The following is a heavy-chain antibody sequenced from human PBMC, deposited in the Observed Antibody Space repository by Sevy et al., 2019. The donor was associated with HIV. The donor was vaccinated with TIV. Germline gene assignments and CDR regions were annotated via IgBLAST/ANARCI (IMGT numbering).Heavy chain of an antibody. V-gene: IGHV3-23*01. D-gene: IGHD3-3*01. Sequence: GASLRLSCAASGFTFSSYAMSWVRQAPGKGLEWVSAISGSGGSTYYADSVKGRFTISRDNSKNTLYLQMNSLRAEDTAVYYCAKAVYYDFWSGYKNGMDVWGQGTTVTVSS. J-gene: IGHJ6*02. CDR2: ISGSGGST. CDR3: AKAVYYDFWSGYKNGMDV. CDR1: GFTFSSYA.